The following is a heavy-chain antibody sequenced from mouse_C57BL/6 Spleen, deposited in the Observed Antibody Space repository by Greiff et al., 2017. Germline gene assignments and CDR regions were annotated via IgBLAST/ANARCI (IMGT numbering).Heavy chain of an antibody. V-gene: IGHV1-72*01. CDR1: GYTFTSYW. CDR3: ARGELLLDY. CDR2: IDPNSGGT. Sequence: VQLQQPGAELVKPGASVKLSCKASGYTFTSYWMHWVKQRPGRGLEWIGSIDPNSGGTKYNEKFKRKATLTIDKPSSTAYMQLSSLTSEDSAVYYCARGELLLDYWGQGTTLTVSS. D-gene: IGHD1-1*01. J-gene: IGHJ2*01.